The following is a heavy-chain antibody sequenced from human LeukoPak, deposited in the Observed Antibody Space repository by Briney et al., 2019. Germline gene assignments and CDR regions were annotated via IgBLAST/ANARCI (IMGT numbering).Heavy chain of an antibody. D-gene: IGHD2-15*01. Sequence: SETLSLTCAVYGGSFSGYYWSWIRQPPGKGLEWIGEINHSGSTNYNPSLKSRVTISVDTSKNQFSLKLSSVTAVDTAVYYCARSGSYCSGGSCFYYWGQGTLVTVSS. V-gene: IGHV4-34*01. CDR2: INHSGST. J-gene: IGHJ4*02. CDR1: GGSFSGYY. CDR3: ARSGSYCSGGSCFYY.